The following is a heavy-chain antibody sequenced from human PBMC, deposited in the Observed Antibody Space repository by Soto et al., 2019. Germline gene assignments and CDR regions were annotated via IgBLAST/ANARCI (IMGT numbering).Heavy chain of an antibody. CDR2: IIPILGIA. Sequence: SVKVSCKASGGTFSSYTISWVRQAPGQGLEWMGRIIPILGIANYAQKFQGRVTITADKSTSTAYMELSSLRSEDTAVYYCARELGQQRVLGHYYSYRDVGGKGTRATV. V-gene: IGHV1-69*04. D-gene: IGHD6-13*01. J-gene: IGHJ6*03. CDR1: GGTFSSYT. CDR3: ARELGQQRVLGHYYSYRDV.